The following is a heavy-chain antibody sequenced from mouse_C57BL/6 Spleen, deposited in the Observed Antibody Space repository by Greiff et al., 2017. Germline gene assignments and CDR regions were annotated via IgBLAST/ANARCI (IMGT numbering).Heavy chain of an antibody. CDR1: GYTFTSYW. CDR3: ARSTFTTVVATDYFDY. Sequence: VQLQQPGAELVMPGASVKLSCKASGYTFTSYWMHWVKQRPGQGLEWIGEIDPSDSYTNYNQKFKGKSTLTVDKSSSTAYMQLSSLTSEDSAVYYCARSTFTTVVATDYFDYWGQGTTLTVSS. J-gene: IGHJ2*01. V-gene: IGHV1-69*01. CDR2: IDPSDSYT. D-gene: IGHD1-1*01.